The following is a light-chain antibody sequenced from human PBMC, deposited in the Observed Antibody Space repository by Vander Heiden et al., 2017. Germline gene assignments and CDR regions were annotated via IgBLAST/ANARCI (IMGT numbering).Light chain of an antibody. CDR3: QQYNDWPGT. V-gene: IGKV3-15*01. CDR2: HSS. Sequence: LVPTQSPATLSVSLGERATLSCRASRSVRNNVAWYQQKPGQAPSLLIYHSSTRAASVPARFSVSGSETEFTLTISSLQSEDFAIYYCQQYNDWPGTFGQGTKLEI. CDR1: RSVRNN. J-gene: IGKJ1*01.